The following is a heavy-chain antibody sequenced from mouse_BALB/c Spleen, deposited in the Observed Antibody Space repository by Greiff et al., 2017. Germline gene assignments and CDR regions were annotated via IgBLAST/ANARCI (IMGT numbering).Heavy chain of an antibody. D-gene: IGHD3-1*01. J-gene: IGHJ4*01. CDR1: GFAFSSYD. CDR2: ISSGGGST. V-gene: IGHV5-12-1*01. CDR3: ARHGGLYYAMDY. Sequence: EVQVVESGGGLVKPGGSLKLSCAASGFAFSSYDMSWVRQTPEKRLEWVAYISSGGGSTYYPDTVKGRFTISRDNAKNTLYLQMSSLKSEDTAMYYCARHGGLYYAMDYWGQGTSVTVSS.